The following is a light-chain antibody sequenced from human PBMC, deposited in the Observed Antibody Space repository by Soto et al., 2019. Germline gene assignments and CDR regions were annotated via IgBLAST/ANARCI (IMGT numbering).Light chain of an antibody. V-gene: IGKV3-15*01. Sequence: EIVMTQSPATLSVSPGERATLSCRASQSVSSNLAWYQQKPGQAPRLLIYGASTRATGIPARFSGSGSGTXXXXXXXXLQSXDFAXXXXXXYNNWPFTFGPGTKVDIK. CDR3: XXYNNWPFT. CDR1: QSVSSN. CDR2: GAS. J-gene: IGKJ3*01.